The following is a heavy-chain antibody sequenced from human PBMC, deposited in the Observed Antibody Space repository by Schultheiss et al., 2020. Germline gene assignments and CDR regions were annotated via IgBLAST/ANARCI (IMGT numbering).Heavy chain of an antibody. J-gene: IGHJ4*02. Sequence: GGSLRLSCAASGFTFSSYGMHWVRQAPGKGLEWVAVISYDGSNKYYADSVKGRFTISRDNSKNTLYLQMNSLKTEDTAVYYCTRGYCSSTSCSTGDDYWGQGTLVTVSS. CDR2: ISYDGSNK. D-gene: IGHD2-2*01. CDR1: GFTFSSYG. V-gene: IGHV3-33*05. CDR3: TRGYCSSTSCSTGDDY.